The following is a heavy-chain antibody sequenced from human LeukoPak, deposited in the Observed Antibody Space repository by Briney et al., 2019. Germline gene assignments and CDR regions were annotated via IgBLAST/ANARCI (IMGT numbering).Heavy chain of an antibody. CDR2: ISSSGSTI. D-gene: IGHD2-21*02. J-gene: IGHJ4*02. Sequence: PGGSLRLSCAASGLTFSDYEMSWVRQAPGKGLEWVSYISSSGSTIYYADSVKGRFTISRDNAKNSLYLQMNSLRAEDTAVYYCATLGRRDSPSDYWGQGTLVTVSS. V-gene: IGHV3-48*03. CDR3: ATLGRRDSPSDY. CDR1: GLTFSDYE.